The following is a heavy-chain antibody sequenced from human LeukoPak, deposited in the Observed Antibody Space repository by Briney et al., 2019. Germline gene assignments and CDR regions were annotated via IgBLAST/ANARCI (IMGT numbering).Heavy chain of an antibody. D-gene: IGHD4-17*01. CDR1: GGSFNDYY. J-gene: IGHJ5*02. V-gene: IGHV4-34*01. CDR3: ARSPQGTATTANWLDP. CDR2: INHSGST. Sequence: SETLSLTCAVYGGSFNDYYWSWIRQPPGKGLEWIGEINHSGSTNYNPSLKSRVTISVDTSKNQVSLGLSSVTAADTAVYYCARSPQGTATTANWLDPWGQGTLVTVSS.